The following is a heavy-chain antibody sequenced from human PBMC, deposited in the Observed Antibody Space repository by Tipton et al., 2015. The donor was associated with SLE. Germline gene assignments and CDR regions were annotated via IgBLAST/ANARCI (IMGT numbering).Heavy chain of an antibody. V-gene: IGHV4-34*01. D-gene: IGHD6-13*01. Sequence: TLSLTCAVYGGSFSGYYWSWIRQPPGKGLEWIGEIHHSGSTNYNPSLKSRVTISVDTSKNQFSLKLSSVTAADTAVYYCAREGYSSSVDAFDIWGQGTMVTVSS. J-gene: IGHJ3*02. CDR3: AREGYSSSVDAFDI. CDR2: IHHSGST. CDR1: GGSFSGYY.